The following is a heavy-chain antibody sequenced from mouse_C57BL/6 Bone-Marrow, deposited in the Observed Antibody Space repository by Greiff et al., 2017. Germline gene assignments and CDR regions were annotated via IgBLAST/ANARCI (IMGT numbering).Heavy chain of an antibody. J-gene: IGHJ2*01. CDR3: TRDGNYYGSSYYFDY. D-gene: IGHD1-1*01. CDR1: GYTFTDYE. CDR2: IDPETGGT. Sequence: VQLHQSGAELVRPGASVTLSCKASGYTFTDYEMHWVKQTPVHGLEWIGAIDPETGGTAYNQKFKGKAILTADKSSSTAYMELRSLTSEDSAVYYCTRDGNYYGSSYYFDYWGQGTTLTVSS. V-gene: IGHV1-15*01.